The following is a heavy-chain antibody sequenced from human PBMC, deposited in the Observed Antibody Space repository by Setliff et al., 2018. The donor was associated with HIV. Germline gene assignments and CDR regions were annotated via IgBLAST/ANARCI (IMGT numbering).Heavy chain of an antibody. J-gene: IGHJ5*02. CDR1: GGSINSYY. V-gene: IGHV4-59*08. CDR3: AKRTFGSGRLDP. Sequence: PSETLSLTCTVSGGSINSYYWSWIRQPPGKGLEWIGYIFDSGSTNYNPSLKSRVTISMDTSKNQFSLNLNSVTATDTAVYYCAKRTFGSGRLDPWGQGTLVTVSS. D-gene: IGHD3-16*01. CDR2: IFDSGST.